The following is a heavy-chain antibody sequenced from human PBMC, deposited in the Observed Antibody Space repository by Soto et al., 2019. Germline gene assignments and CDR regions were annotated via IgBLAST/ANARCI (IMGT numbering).Heavy chain of an antibody. D-gene: IGHD2-21*02. V-gene: IGHV3-30*18. CDR3: AKGIAYCGGDCYSEFDY. Sequence: QVQLVESGGGVVQPGRSLRLSCAASGFTFSSYGMHWVRQAPGKGLEWVAVISYDGSNKYYADSVKGRFTISRDNSKNTLYLQMNSLRAEDTAVYYCAKGIAYCGGDCYSEFDYWGQGTLVTVSS. CDR2: ISYDGSNK. J-gene: IGHJ4*02. CDR1: GFTFSSYG.